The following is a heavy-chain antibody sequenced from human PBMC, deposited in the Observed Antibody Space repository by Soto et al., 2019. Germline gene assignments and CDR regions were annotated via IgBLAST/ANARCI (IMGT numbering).Heavy chain of an antibody. J-gene: IGHJ3*02. CDR2: INHSGST. CDR1: GGSFSGYY. CDR3: ARTCSGGSCYISHDAFDI. V-gene: IGHV4-34*01. D-gene: IGHD2-15*01. Sequence: PSETLSLTCAVYGGSFSGYYWSWIRQPPGKGLEWIGEINHSGSTNYNPSLKSRVTISVDTSKNQFSLKLSSVTAADTAVYYCARTCSGGSCYISHDAFDIWGQGTMVTVS.